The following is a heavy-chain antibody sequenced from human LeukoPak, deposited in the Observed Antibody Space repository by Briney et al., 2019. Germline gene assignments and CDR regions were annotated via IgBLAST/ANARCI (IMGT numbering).Heavy chain of an antibody. CDR1: GYTFTGYY. J-gene: IGHJ4*02. V-gene: IGHV1-18*04. D-gene: IGHD3-10*01. Sequence: GASVKVSCKASGYTFTGYYMHWVRQAPGQGLEWMGWISAYNGNTNYAQKLQGRVTMTTDTSTSTAYMELRSLRSDDTAVYYCARDANYYGSGTSDYWGQGTLVTVSS. CDR2: ISAYNGNT. CDR3: ARDANYYGSGTSDY.